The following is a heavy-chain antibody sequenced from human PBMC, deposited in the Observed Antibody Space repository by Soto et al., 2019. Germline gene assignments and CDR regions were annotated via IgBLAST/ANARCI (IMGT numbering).Heavy chain of an antibody. Sequence: SETLSLTCTVSGGSISSGGYYWSWIRQHPGKGLEWIGYIYYSGSTYYNPSLKSRVTISVDTSKNQFSLKLSSVTAADTAVYYCARSDSYDILTGYTPVNYYYYGMDVWGQGTTVTVSS. V-gene: IGHV4-31*03. D-gene: IGHD3-9*01. CDR2: IYYSGST. CDR1: GGSISSGGYY. CDR3: ARSDSYDILTGYTPVNYYYYGMDV. J-gene: IGHJ6*02.